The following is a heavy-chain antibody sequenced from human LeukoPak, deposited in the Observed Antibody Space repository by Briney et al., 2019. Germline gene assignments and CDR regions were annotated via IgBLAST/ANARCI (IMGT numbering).Heavy chain of an antibody. D-gene: IGHD3-3*01. J-gene: IGHJ4*02. V-gene: IGHV4-59*01. CDR2: IYYSGST. CDR1: GGSISSYY. CDR3: ARERGDFWSGYPFDY. Sequence: SETPSLTCTVSGGSISSYYWNWIRQPPGKGLGWIGYIYYSGSTNYNSSLKSRVIISVDTSKNQFSLKLSSVTAADTAVYYCARERGDFWSGYPFDYWGQGTLVTVSS.